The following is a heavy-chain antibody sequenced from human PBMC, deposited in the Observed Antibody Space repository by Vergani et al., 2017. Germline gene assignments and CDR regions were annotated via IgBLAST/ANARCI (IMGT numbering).Heavy chain of an antibody. CDR3: AGGRLLWFGELLPHVDY. J-gene: IGHJ4*02. D-gene: IGHD3-10*01. CDR2: IYSGGST. V-gene: IGHV3-66*02. CDR1: GFTVSSNY. Sequence: EVQLVESGGGLVQPGGSLRLSCAASGFTVSSNYMSWVRQAPGKGLEWVSVIYSGGSTYYADSVKSRFTITRDNSKNTLFLQMNSLIAEDTAVYYCAGGRLLWFGELLPHVDYWGQGTLVTVSS.